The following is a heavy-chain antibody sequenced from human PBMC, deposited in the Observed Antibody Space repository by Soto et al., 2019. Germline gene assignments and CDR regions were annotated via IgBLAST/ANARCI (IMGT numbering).Heavy chain of an antibody. CDR2: INAGNGNT. J-gene: IGHJ6*03. D-gene: IGHD5-12*01. CDR3: ARDREATSYYYYYYMDV. V-gene: IGHV1-3*01. CDR1: GYTFTSYA. Sequence: ASVKVSCKASGYTFTSYAMHWVRQAPGQRLEWMGWINAGNGNTKYSQKFQGRVTITRDTSASTANMELSSLRSEDTAVYYCARDREATSYYYYYYMDVWGKGTTVTVSS.